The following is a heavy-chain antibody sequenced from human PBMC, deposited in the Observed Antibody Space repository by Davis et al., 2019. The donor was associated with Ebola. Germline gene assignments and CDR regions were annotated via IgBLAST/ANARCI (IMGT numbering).Heavy chain of an antibody. Sequence: ASVKVSCKSSGYTFPSYGITWVRQAPGQGLEWVGWISAYNGKTNYLQKLQGRVTMTTDTSTSTAYMDLRSLRSDDTAVYYCARGGGSTQSGIDYWGQGTLVTVSS. CDR2: ISAYNGKT. V-gene: IGHV1-18*04. CDR1: GYTFPSYG. D-gene: IGHD3-10*01. J-gene: IGHJ4*02. CDR3: ARGGGSTQSGIDY.